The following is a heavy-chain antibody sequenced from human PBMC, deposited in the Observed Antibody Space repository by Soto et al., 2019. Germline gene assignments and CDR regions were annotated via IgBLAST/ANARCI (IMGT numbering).Heavy chain of an antibody. CDR3: ATAIQPPDAIDI. Sequence: ASVKVSCKVSGYTLTELSMHWVRQAPGKGLEWMGGFDPEDGETIYAQKFQGRVTMTEDTSTDTAYMELSSLRSEDTAVYYCATAIQPPDAIDIWGQGTMVTVSS. CDR1: GYTLTELS. J-gene: IGHJ3*02. D-gene: IGHD5-18*01. V-gene: IGHV1-24*01. CDR2: FDPEDGET.